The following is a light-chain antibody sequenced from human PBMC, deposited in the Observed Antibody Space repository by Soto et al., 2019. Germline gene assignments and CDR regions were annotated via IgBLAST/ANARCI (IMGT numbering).Light chain of an antibody. V-gene: IGKV3-11*01. CDR1: QSVSSY. Sequence: EIVLTQSPATLSLSPGERATLSCRASQSVSSYLAWYQQKPGQAPRLLIYDASNRATGIPARFTGSGSGTDLTLTISRLAPEDFAVYYCRQRSNSPLTFGGGTKVELK. CDR2: DAS. J-gene: IGKJ4*01. CDR3: RQRSNSPLT.